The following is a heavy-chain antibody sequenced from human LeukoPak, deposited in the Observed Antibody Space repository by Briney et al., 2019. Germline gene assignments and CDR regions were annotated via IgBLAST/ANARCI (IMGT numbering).Heavy chain of an antibody. CDR1: GFTFSIYS. J-gene: IGHJ4*02. Sequence: GGSLRLSCAASGFTFSIYSMNWVRQAPGKGLEWVSSISSSSSYIYYADSVKGRFTISRDNAKNSLYLQMNSLRAEDTAVYYCARFRFGELLPDYWGQGTLVTVSS. D-gene: IGHD3-10*01. CDR2: ISSSSSYI. V-gene: IGHV3-21*01. CDR3: ARFRFGELLPDY.